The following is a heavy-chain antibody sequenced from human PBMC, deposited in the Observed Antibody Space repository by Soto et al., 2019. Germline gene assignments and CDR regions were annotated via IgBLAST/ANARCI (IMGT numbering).Heavy chain of an antibody. V-gene: IGHV3-33*01. D-gene: IGHD6-19*01. CDR2: IWYDGSNK. J-gene: IGHJ5*02. CDR1: GFTFSSYG. Sequence: GGSLRLSCAASGFTFSSYGMHWVRQAPGKGLEWVAVIWYDGSNKYYADSVKGRFTISRDNSKNTLYLQMNSLRAEDTAVYYCARDTSGWYRAPSNWFDPWGQGTLVTVSS. CDR3: ARDTSGWYRAPSNWFDP.